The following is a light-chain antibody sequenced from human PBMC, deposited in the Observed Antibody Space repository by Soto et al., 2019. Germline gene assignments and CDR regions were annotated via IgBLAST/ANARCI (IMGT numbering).Light chain of an antibody. CDR3: QHYYNYPRT. J-gene: IGKJ1*01. Sequence: DIQMTQSPSSVSASVGDRVTITCRASQDISSWLGWYQQKPGKAPKLLIYAASSLQSGVPSRFSGSGSGTDFTLTISWLQSEDFATYYCQHYYNYPRTFGQGTKVDIK. CDR2: AAS. V-gene: IGKV1-12*01. CDR1: QDISSW.